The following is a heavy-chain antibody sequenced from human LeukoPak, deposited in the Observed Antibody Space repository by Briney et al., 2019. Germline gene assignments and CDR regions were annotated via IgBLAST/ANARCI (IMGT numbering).Heavy chain of an antibody. J-gene: IGHJ5*02. CDR1: GGTFSSYA. CDR2: IIPIFGTA. D-gene: IGHD6-13*01. CDR3: ARAGQGIATKFDP. Sequence: SVKVSCKASGGTFSSYAISWVRQAPGQGLEWMGGIIPIFGTANYAQKFQGRVTITADKSTSTAYMELSSLRSEDTAVYYCARAGQGIATKFDPWGQGTLVTVSS. V-gene: IGHV1-69*06.